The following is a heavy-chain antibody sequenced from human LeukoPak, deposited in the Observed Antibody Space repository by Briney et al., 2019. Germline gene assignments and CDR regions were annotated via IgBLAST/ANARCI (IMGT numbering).Heavy chain of an antibody. CDR3: ARLFYDQVTHACDL. Sequence: GGSLRLSCAASGFTVSSNYMSWVPQAPGKGLEWVSVIYSGGNTYYADSVKGRFTISRDNPKNTLYLQMNSLRAEDTAVYYCARLFYDQVTHACDLWGQGTMVTVSS. J-gene: IGHJ3*01. D-gene: IGHD2/OR15-2a*01. CDR1: GFTVSSNY. V-gene: IGHV3-53*01. CDR2: IYSGGNT.